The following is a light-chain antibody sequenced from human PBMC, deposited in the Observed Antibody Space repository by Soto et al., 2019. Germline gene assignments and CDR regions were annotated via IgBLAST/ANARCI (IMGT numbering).Light chain of an antibody. Sequence: DIQLTQSPSFLSASVGDRVSITCRASEDISSYLAWYQRKPGKAPKLLIYGASTLQSGVPSSFSGSGSGTEFTLTSSSLQPEDVATYYCQQVKRSPLTFGGGTKVEIK. CDR3: QQVKRSPLT. CDR1: EDISSY. J-gene: IGKJ4*01. V-gene: IGKV1-9*01. CDR2: GAS.